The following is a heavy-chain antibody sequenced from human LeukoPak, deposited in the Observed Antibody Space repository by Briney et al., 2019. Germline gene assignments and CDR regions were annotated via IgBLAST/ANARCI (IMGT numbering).Heavy chain of an antibody. V-gene: IGHV3-64*01. J-gene: IGHJ4*02. Sequence: GGSLRLSCAASGFTFRNYAMHWVRQAPGEGLEYVSAITGDGGTTYYARSVKDRFTISRDNSKNTLYLQMGSLRAEDMAVYYCARIYYDRGGHYYDYWGQGTQVTVSS. CDR3: ARIYYDRGGHYYDY. CDR1: GFTFRNYA. D-gene: IGHD3-22*01. CDR2: ITGDGGTT.